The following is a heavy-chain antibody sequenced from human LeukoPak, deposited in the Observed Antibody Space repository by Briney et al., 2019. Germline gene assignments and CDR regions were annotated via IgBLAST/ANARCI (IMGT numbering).Heavy chain of an antibody. CDR1: GFTFSSYW. V-gene: IGHV3-48*01. Sequence: GGSLRLSCAASGFTFSSYWMSWVRQAPGKGLEWVSYISSTGTSIYYADSVKGRFTISRDNAEHSLFLQMSSLRPEDTAVYYCAIPNDYWGQGTLVTVSS. CDR2: ISSTGTSI. J-gene: IGHJ4*02. CDR3: AIPNDY.